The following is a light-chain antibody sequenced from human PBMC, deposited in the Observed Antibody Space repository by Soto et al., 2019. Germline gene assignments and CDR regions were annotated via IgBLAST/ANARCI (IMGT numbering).Light chain of an antibody. CDR1: SSDVGGYNY. J-gene: IGLJ2*01. CDR3: SSYTSTGTRV. CDR2: DVS. V-gene: IGLV2-14*01. Sequence: QSALTQPASVSGSPGQSITISCTGTSSDVGGYNYVSWYQQHPGKVPKLMIYDVSNRPSGVSNRFSGSKSGNTASLTTSGLQAEDEADYYCSSYTSTGTRVFGGGTKLTVL.